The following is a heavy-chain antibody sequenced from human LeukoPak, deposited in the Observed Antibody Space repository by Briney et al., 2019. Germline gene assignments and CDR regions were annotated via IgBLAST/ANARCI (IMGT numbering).Heavy chain of an antibody. D-gene: IGHD5-12*01. CDR1: GYTFTSYY. J-gene: IGHJ4*02. CDR2: VNPSGGST. V-gene: IGHV1-46*01. Sequence: ASVKVSCKASGYTFTSYYMRWVRQAPGQGLEWMGIVNPSGGSTSYPQKFQGRVTITGDTSTSTVYMELSSLRSEDTAVYYCARDVVRGYSGYGRYFDYWGQGTLVTVSS. CDR3: ARDVVRGYSGYGRYFDY.